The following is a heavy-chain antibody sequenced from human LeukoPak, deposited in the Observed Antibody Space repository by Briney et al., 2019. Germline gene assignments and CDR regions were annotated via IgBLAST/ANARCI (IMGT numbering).Heavy chain of an antibody. CDR2: ISSDGIIK. Sequence: GGSLRLSCAASGFTFSSYAMHWVRQTPLKGLEWVAAISSDGIIKVYPNSVEGRFTVSRDNTKNTLSLQMNSLRVEDSALYYCARDFVGGSPDYFDYWGQGTRVTVSS. J-gene: IGHJ4*02. CDR3: ARDFVGGSPDYFDY. CDR1: GFTFSSYA. D-gene: IGHD3-16*01. V-gene: IGHV3-30-3*01.